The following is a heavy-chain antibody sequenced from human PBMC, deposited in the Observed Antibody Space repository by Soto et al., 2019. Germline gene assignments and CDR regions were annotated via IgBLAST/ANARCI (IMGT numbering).Heavy chain of an antibody. CDR1: GFTFINHA. J-gene: IGHJ2*01. Sequence: EVQLLESGGGLVQPGGSLRLSCVGSGFTFINHAMNWVRQAPGKGLEWVSGISGGGDRTFDADSVKGRFTISRDNSKNTVNLQMNSLRADDTAVYYCARKVLGSTSRPDYWYFDLWGRGTRVTVSS. CDR2: ISGGGDRT. V-gene: IGHV3-23*01. CDR3: ARKVLGSTSRPDYWYFDL. D-gene: IGHD3-16*01.